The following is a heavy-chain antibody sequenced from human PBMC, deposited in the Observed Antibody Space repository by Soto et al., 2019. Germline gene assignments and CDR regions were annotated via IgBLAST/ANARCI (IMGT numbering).Heavy chain of an antibody. CDR2: ISGSGGST. CDR3: AKTASYYYDSSGYFS. D-gene: IGHD3-22*01. J-gene: IGHJ5*02. Sequence: PGGSLRLSCAASGFRFSDYSMNWVRQAPGKGLEWVSAISGSGGSTYYADSVKGRFTISRDNSKNTLYLQMNSLRAEDTAVYYCAKTASYYYDSSGYFSWGQGTLVTVSS. CDR1: GFRFSDYS. V-gene: IGHV3-23*01.